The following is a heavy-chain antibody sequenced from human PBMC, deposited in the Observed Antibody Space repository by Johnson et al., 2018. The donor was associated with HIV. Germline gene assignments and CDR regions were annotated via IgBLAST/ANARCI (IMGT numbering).Heavy chain of an antibody. CDR1: GFTFSSYR. CDR2: TYYEGINK. J-gene: IGHJ3*02. Sequence: QVHLVESGGGVVQPGRSLKLSCAASGFTFSSYRMHWVRQAPGKGLEWMALTYYEGINKYYADSVKGRFTISRDNTKNTLYLQMNSLRAEDTALYYCAKAGDWSDAFDIWGQGTMVTVSS. V-gene: IGHV3-33*06. D-gene: IGHD3/OR15-3a*01. CDR3: AKAGDWSDAFDI.